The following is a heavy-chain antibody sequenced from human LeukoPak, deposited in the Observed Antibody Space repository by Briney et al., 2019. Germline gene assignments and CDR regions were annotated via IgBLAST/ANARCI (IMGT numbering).Heavy chain of an antibody. D-gene: IGHD2-2*01. J-gene: IGHJ3*02. V-gene: IGHV3-30-3*01. CDR1: GFTFSSYA. CDR2: ISYDGSNK. CDR3: ARGEWGYCSSTSCPVPDAFDI. Sequence: PGRSLRLSCAASGFTFSSYAMHWVRQAPGKGLEWVAVISYDGSNKYYADSVKGRFTISRDNSKNTLYLQMNSLIAEDTAVYYCARGEWGYCSSTSCPVPDAFDIWGQGTMVTVSS.